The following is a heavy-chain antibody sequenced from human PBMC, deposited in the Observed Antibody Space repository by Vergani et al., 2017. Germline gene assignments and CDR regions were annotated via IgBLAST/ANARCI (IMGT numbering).Heavy chain of an antibody. V-gene: IGHV4-38-2*02. CDR3: ARVNTMVRGVISHFDY. Sequence: QVQLQESGPGLVKPSETLSLTCTVSGYSISSGYYWGWIRQPPGKGLEWIGSIYHSGSTYYNPSLKSRVTISVDTSKNQFSLKLSSVTAADTAVYSCARVNTMVRGVISHFDYWGQGTLVTVSS. J-gene: IGHJ4*02. D-gene: IGHD3-10*01. CDR1: GYSISSGYY. CDR2: IYHSGST.